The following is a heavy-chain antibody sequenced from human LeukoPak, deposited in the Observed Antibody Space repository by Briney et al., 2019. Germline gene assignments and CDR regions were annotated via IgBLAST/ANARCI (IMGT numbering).Heavy chain of an antibody. CDR3: ARVLRYCSGGNCYSGGLGYMDV. D-gene: IGHD2-15*01. Sequence: SGGSLRLSCAASGFTFSDYNMRWIHQAPGKGLEWVSSISRSGSTKYYADSVKGRFTISRDNAKNSLFLQMNSLRAEDTAVYYCARVLRYCSGGNCYSGGLGYMDVWGKGTTVTISS. CDR2: ISRSGSTK. J-gene: IGHJ6*03. V-gene: IGHV3-11*01. CDR1: GFTFSDYN.